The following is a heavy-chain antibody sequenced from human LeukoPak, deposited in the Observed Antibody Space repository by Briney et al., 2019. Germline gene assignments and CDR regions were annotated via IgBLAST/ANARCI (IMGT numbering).Heavy chain of an antibody. V-gene: IGHV3-21*01. D-gene: IGHD5-12*01. CDR3: ALDNGYHGYDWAY. CDR2: ISSGSSYI. J-gene: IGHJ4*02. Sequence: GGSLRLSCAASGFTFSSYAMNWVRQAPGKGLEWVSSISSGSSYIYYADSVKGRFTISRDNAKNSLYLQMNSLRAEDTAVYYCALDNGYHGYDWAYWGQGTLVTVSS. CDR1: GFTFSSYA.